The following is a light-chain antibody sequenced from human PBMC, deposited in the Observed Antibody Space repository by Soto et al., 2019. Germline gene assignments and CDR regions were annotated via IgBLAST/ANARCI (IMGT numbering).Light chain of an antibody. CDR2: EGD. J-gene: IGLJ1*01. CDR3: CSYAGRNTYV. V-gene: IGLV2-23*01. Sequence: QSVLTQPASVSGSPGQSITVFCTGSSSDVGNYNLVSWYRHHPGEAPQLILYEGDKRPSGVSNRFSASKSGNTASLAISGLQAEDEADYYCCSYAGRNTYVFGNGTKVTVL. CDR1: SSDVGNYNL.